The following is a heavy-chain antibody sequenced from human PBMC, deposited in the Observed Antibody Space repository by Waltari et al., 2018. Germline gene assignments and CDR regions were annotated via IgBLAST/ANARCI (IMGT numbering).Heavy chain of an antibody. Sequence: EVLLVESGGGLVQPGGSLRLACAASGCNCSDYSRNWVRQGPAKGLEWVANIISSSSTTFYADSVEGRFSLSRENAKNSLYLQMNILRDEDTAVYYCVRDRHGDYLRYFDSWGQGNLVTVSS. V-gene: IGHV3-48*02. D-gene: IGHD4-17*01. CDR2: IISSSSTT. CDR1: GCNCSDYS. J-gene: IGHJ4*02. CDR3: VRDRHGDYLRYFDS.